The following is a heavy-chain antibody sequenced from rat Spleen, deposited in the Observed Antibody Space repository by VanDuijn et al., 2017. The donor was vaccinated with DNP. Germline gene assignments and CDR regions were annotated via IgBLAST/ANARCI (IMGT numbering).Heavy chain of an antibody. Sequence: EVQLVESGGGLVQPGRSLKLSCAASGFILSNYGMHWIRQAPTKGLEWVASISPSGGSSYHRDSVKGRFTISRDNAKSILYLQMDSLRSEDTATYFCAKPDYWGQGVMVTVSS. CDR3: AKPDY. CDR1: GFILSNYG. J-gene: IGHJ2*01. V-gene: IGHV5-19*01. CDR2: ISPSGGSS. D-gene: IGHD3-4*01.